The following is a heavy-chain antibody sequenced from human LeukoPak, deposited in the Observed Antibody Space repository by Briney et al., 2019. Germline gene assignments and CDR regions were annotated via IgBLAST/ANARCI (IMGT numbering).Heavy chain of an antibody. V-gene: IGHV1-2*02. CDR3: ARGAEAETSPLDF. CDR1: GGTFSSYA. J-gene: IGHJ4*02. Sequence: ASVKVSCKASGGTFSSYAISWVRQAPGQGLEWLGWINPKTGAADYAQQFRGRVTMTRDTSINTDFMEMKRVTSDDTAVYYCARGAEAETSPLDFWGQGTLVIVS. D-gene: IGHD6-13*01. CDR2: INPKTGAA.